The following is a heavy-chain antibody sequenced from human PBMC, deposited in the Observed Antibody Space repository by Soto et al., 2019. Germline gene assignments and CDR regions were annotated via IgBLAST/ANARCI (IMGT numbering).Heavy chain of an antibody. CDR2: IYYSGST. V-gene: IGHV4-59*01. D-gene: IGHD6-19*01. CDR1: GGSISSYY. CDR3: ARERAVAGSFDY. J-gene: IGHJ4*02. Sequence: KPSETLSLTCTVSGGSISSYYWSWIRQPPGKGLEWIGYIYYSGSTNYNPSLKSRVTISVDTSKNQFSLKLSSVTAADTAVYYCARERAVAGSFDYWGQGTLVTVSS.